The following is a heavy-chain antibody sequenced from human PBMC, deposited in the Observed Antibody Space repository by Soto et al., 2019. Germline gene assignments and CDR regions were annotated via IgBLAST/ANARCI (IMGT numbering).Heavy chain of an antibody. J-gene: IGHJ3*02. V-gene: IGHV3-23*01. Sequence: GGSLRLSCAASRFTFSSHAMSWDRQAPGKGLEWVSSDSVSGGSTYYADSVKGRFTISRDNSKNTLYLQMNSLRAEETAPYYCAPGGPGSENAVYGCDIWGRGTRVTV. D-gene: IGHD2-8*01. CDR2: DSVSGGST. CDR3: APGGPGSENAVYGCDI. CDR1: RFTFSSHA.